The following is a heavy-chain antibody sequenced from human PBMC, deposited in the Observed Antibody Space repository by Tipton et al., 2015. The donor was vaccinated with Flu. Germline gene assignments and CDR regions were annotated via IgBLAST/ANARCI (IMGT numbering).Heavy chain of an antibody. V-gene: IGHV3-48*02. CDR1: GFTFSSFS. Sequence: SLRLSCAASGFTFSSFSMNWVRQAPGKGLEWVSYISSSSTIYYADSVKGRFTISRDNAKNSVYLQMNSLRDEDTAVYYCARDLGYNYGQSAEYFQHWGQGTLVTVSS. CDR3: ARDLGYNYGQSAEYFQH. CDR2: ISSSSTI. D-gene: IGHD5-18*01. J-gene: IGHJ1*01.